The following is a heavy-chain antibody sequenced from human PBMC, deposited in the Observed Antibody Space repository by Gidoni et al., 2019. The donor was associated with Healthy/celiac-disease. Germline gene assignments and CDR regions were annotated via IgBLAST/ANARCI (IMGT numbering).Heavy chain of an antibody. D-gene: IGHD3-9*01. V-gene: IGHV3-21*01. CDR1: GFTFSSYS. J-gene: IGHJ4*02. Sequence: EVQLVESGGGLVKPGGSLRLSCAASGFTFSSYSMNWVRQAPGKGLKWVSSISSSSSYIYYADSVKGRFTISRDNAKNSLYLQMNSLRAEDTAVYYCARALYDILTGPLGCGDYWGQGTLVTVSS. CDR3: ARALYDILTGPLGCGDY. CDR2: ISSSSSYI.